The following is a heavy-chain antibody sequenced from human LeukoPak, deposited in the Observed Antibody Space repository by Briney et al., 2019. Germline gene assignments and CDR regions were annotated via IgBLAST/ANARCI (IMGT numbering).Heavy chain of an antibody. Sequence: GGSLRLSCAASGFTFSSYNMNWVRQAPGKGLEWVSSISTSSSYIYSADSLKGRFTISRDNAKNSLYLQMNSLRVEDTAVYHCARDSLHPSSLHYYFDYWGQGTLVTVSS. CDR3: ARDSLHPSSLHYYFDY. J-gene: IGHJ4*02. V-gene: IGHV3-21*01. D-gene: IGHD6-6*01. CDR2: ISTSSSYI. CDR1: GFTFSSYN.